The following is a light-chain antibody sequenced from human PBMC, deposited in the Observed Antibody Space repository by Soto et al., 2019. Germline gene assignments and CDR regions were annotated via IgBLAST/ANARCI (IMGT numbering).Light chain of an antibody. J-gene: IGKJ1*01. CDR1: QSISSY. V-gene: IGKV4-1*01. CDR3: QQYYGTPRT. Sequence: DIQMTQSPSSLSASVGDIFTITCRASQSISSYLNWYQQKPGQPPKLLVYWASTRESGVPDRFSGSGSGTDFTLTISSLQAEDVAVYYCQQYYGTPRTFGQGTKVDIK. CDR2: WAS.